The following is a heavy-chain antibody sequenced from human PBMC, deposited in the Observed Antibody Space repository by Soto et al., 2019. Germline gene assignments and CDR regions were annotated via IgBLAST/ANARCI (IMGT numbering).Heavy chain of an antibody. V-gene: IGHV4-61*01. CDR2: IYYSGST. D-gene: IGHD3-10*01. Sequence: SETLSLTCTVSGGSVSSGSYYWSWIRQPPGKGLEWIGYIYYSGSTNYNPSLKSRVTISVDTSKNQSSLKLSSVTATDTAVYYCARAAGLPGIRTYYYYYGMDVWGQGTTVTVSS. J-gene: IGHJ6*02. CDR1: GGSVSSGSYY. CDR3: ARAAGLPGIRTYYYYYGMDV.